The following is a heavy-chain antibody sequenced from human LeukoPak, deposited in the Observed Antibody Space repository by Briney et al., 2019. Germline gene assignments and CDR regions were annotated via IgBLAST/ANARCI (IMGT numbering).Heavy chain of an antibody. J-gene: IGHJ6*03. CDR3: ARENPGYYYYMDV. CDR1: GGSISSYY. V-gene: IGHV4-59*01. Sequence: PSETLSLTCTVSGGSISSYYWSWIRQPPGKGLEWIGYIYYSGSTNYNPSLKSRVTISVDTSKNQFSLKLSSVTAADTAVYYCARENPGYYYYMDVWGKGTTVTVSS. CDR2: IYYSGST.